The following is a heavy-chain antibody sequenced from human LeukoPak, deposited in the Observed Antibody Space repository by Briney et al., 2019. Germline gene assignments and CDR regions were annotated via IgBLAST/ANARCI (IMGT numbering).Heavy chain of an antibody. CDR1: GFTFDDYG. D-gene: IGHD4-17*01. J-gene: IGHJ4*02. V-gene: IGHV3-20*04. CDR2: INWNSGST. CDR3: ARDGAWALTTVTTGPSDY. Sequence: GGSLRLSCAASGFTFDDYGMSWVRQAPGKGLEWVSGINWNSGSTGYADSVKGRFTISRDNAKNSLYLQMNSLRAEDTALYYCARDGAWALTTVTTGPSDYWGQGTLVTVSS.